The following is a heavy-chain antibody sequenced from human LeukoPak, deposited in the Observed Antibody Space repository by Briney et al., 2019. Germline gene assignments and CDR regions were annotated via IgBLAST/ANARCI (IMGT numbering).Heavy chain of an antibody. J-gene: IGHJ4*02. CDR1: GFTFSNYA. CDR2: ISGSTTDI. D-gene: IGHD3-10*01. V-gene: IGHV3-21*01. CDR3: ARDHSLITMVRGVIVYYFDY. Sequence: GGSLRLSCAASGFTFSNYAMSWVRQAPGKGLEWVSYISGSTTDIYYADSVKGRFTISRDNAKRSVYLQMNSLGVEDTAVYYCARDHSLITMVRGVIVYYFDYWGQGTLVTVSS.